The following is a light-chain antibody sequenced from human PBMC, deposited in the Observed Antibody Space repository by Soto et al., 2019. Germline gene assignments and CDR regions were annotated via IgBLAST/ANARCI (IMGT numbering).Light chain of an antibody. V-gene: IGLV2-14*01. J-gene: IGLJ1*01. CDR2: QVN. CDR3: ASFRSGTILV. CDR1: RSDIGDSNF. Sequence: QSVLTQPASVSGSPGQSVTISCTGPRSDIGDSNFISWYQHSPGKAPRLLIYQVNNRPSGVSGRFSGSKAGNTASLTISGLLDDDEADYFCASFRSGTILVFGSGTKVTV.